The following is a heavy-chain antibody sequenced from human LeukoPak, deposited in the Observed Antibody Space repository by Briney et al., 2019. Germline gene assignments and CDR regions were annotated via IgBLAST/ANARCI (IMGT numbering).Heavy chain of an antibody. Sequence: SETLSLTCTVSGGSVSSGSYYWSWIRQPPGKGLEWIGYIYYSGSTNYNPSLKSRVTISVDTSKNQFSLKLSSVTAADTAVYYCARLGIAVAGTSYYYYGMDVWGQGTTVTVSS. D-gene: IGHD6-19*01. CDR2: IYYSGST. V-gene: IGHV4-61*01. CDR1: GGSVSSGSYY. CDR3: ARLGIAVAGTSYYYYGMDV. J-gene: IGHJ6*02.